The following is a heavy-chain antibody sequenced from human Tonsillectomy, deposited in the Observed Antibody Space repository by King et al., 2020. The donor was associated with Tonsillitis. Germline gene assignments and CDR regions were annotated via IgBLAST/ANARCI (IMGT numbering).Heavy chain of an antibody. CDR3: ARDNSAGAIPWKAFDI. V-gene: IGHV4-59*01. Sequence: QLQESGPGLVKPSETLSLTCTVSGASISSYYWSWIRPPPGKGLEWIGYISDSGSTDYNPSLKSRVTISLDTSKNQFSLKLNSLTAADTAVYYCARDNSAGAIPWKAFDIWGQGTMVTVSS. CDR1: GASISSYY. D-gene: IGHD1-26*01. J-gene: IGHJ3*02. CDR2: ISDSGST.